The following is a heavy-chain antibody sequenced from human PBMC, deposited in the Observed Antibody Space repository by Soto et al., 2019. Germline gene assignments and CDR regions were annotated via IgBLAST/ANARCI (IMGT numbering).Heavy chain of an antibody. CDR2: IIPIFGTA. CDR3: ARNLRYFDWLSSGNWFDP. V-gene: IGHV1-69*13. Sequence: GASVKVSCKASGGTFSSYAISWVRQAPGQGLEWMGGIIPIFGTANYAQKFQGRVTITADESTSTAYMELSSLRSEDTAVYYCARNLRYFDWLSSGNWFDPWGQGTLVTVSS. D-gene: IGHD3-9*01. J-gene: IGHJ5*02. CDR1: GGTFSSYA.